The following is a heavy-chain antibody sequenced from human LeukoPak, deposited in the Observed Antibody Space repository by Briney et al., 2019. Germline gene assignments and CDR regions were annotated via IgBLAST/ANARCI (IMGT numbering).Heavy chain of an antibody. CDR2: ISGSGSYT. Sequence: PGGSLRLSCAASEFTFSDYYMSWIRQAPGKGLEWVSSISGSGSYTDYADSVKGRFTISRDNAKNSLFLQMTSLRDEDTAVYYCASGFSSSPYFDYWGQGTLVTVSS. J-gene: IGHJ4*02. D-gene: IGHD6-6*01. CDR1: EFTFSDYY. V-gene: IGHV3-11*06. CDR3: ASGFSSSPYFDY.